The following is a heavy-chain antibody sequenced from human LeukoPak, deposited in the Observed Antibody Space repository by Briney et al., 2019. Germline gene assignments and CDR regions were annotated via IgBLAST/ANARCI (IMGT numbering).Heavy chain of an antibody. D-gene: IGHD6-19*01. V-gene: IGHV3-21*04. Sequence: GGSLRLSCAASGFTFSSYSMNWVRQAPGKGLEWVSFISSSSSYIYYADSVKGRFTISRDNAKNSLYLQMNSLKTEDTAVYYCVRVGSVAGSDYLDYWGQGTLVTVSS. CDR1: GFTFSSYS. J-gene: IGHJ4*02. CDR2: ISSSSSYI. CDR3: VRVGSVAGSDYLDY.